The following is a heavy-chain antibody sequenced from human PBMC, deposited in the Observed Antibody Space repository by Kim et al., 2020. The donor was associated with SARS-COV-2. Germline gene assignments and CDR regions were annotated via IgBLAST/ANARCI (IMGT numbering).Heavy chain of an antibody. J-gene: IGHJ2*01. CDR3: AREGPRGWYFDL. CDR2: ISYDGSNK. D-gene: IGHD3-10*01. Sequence: GGSLRLSCAASGFTFSSYAMHWVRQAPGKGLEWVAVISYDGSNKYYADSVKGRFTISRDNSKNTLYLQMNSLRAEDTAVYYCAREGPRGWYFDLWGRGTLVTVSS. V-gene: IGHV3-30-3*01. CDR1: GFTFSSYA.